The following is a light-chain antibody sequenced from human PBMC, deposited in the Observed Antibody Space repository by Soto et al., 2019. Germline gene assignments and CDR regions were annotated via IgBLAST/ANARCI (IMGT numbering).Light chain of an antibody. CDR1: QSVSSD. V-gene: IGKV3-15*01. CDR2: GAS. CDR3: QHYHSWPPYT. Sequence: IVMTQSPATLSVSPGERATLSCRASQSVSSDLAWYQQKPGQAPRLLIYGASTRATGIPARFSGSGSGTEFTLTISSLQSADFAVYYCQHYHSWPPYTFGQGTKVDIK. J-gene: IGKJ2*01.